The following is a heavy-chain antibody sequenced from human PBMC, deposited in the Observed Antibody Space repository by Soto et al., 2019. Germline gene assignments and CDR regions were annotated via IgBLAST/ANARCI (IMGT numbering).Heavy chain of an antibody. CDR1: GGSISSSSYY. CDR2: IYYSGST. V-gene: IGHV4-39*01. CDR3: ARLHGYCISSSCHGHYAMDV. J-gene: IGHJ6*02. Sequence: SETLSLTCTVSGGSISSSSYYWGWIRQPPGKGLEWIVSIYYSGSTYYNQSLNSRVTVSVDTSKNQFSLKVTSVTAADKAVYDFARLHGYCISSSCHGHYAMDVWGQGTTVTVSS. D-gene: IGHD2-2*01.